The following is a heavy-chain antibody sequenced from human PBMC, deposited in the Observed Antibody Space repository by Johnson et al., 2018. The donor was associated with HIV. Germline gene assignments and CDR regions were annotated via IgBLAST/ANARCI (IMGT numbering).Heavy chain of an antibody. Sequence: EVQVVESGGGLVQPGGSLRLSCAASGFTLTTHWMHWVRQAPGKGLEWVSGVSWNGGGIGYEDSVKGRFTISRDNAKKSLYLQMNSLRVDDTAVYYCARDGGRGDFDIWGHGTRVSVSS. CDR2: VSWNGGGI. J-gene: IGHJ3*02. CDR1: GFTLTTHW. V-gene: IGHV3-9*01. CDR3: ARDGGRGDFDI. D-gene: IGHD3-16*01.